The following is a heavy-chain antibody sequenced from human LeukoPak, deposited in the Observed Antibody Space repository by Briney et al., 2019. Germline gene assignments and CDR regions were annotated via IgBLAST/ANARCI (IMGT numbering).Heavy chain of an antibody. CDR2: IYHSGST. CDR1: GGSISSSSYY. D-gene: IGHD3-9*01. J-gene: IGHJ3*02. CDR3: ARDPVRTYYDILTGYWGAFDI. V-gene: IGHV4-39*07. Sequence: PSETLSLTCTVSGGSISSSSYYWGWIRQPPGKGLEWIGSIYHSGSTNYNPSLKSRVTISVDKSKDQFSLKLSSVTAADTAVYYCARDPVRTYYDILTGYWGAFDIWGQGTMVTVSS.